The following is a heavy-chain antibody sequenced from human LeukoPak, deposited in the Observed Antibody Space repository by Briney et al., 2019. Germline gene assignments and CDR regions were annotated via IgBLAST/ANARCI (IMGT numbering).Heavy chain of an antibody. J-gene: IGHJ5*02. CDR3: AKDLYGSGWYNYFDP. V-gene: IGHV3-30*18. CDR1: GFTVSSNY. D-gene: IGHD6-19*01. CDR2: TSRDGSAE. Sequence: GGSLRLSCAASGFTVSSNYMSWVRQAPGKGLEWVAMTSRDGSAEYYGDSVRGRFTISRDNSKNTLYLQMNSLRPEDTAVYHCAKDLYGSGWYNYFDPWGQGALVTVSS.